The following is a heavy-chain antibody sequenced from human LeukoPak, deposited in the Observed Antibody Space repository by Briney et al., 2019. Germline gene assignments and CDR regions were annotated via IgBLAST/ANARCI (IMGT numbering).Heavy chain of an antibody. V-gene: IGHV4-39*07. CDR2: INHSGST. CDR3: ARGPPRVNYGMDV. D-gene: IGHD2-21*01. CDR1: GGSISSSSYY. J-gene: IGHJ6*02. Sequence: SETLSLTCTVSGGSISSSSYYWSWIRQPPGKGLEWIGEINHSGSTNYNPSLKSRVTISVDTSKNQFSLKLSSVTAADTAVYYCARGPPRVNYGMDVWGQGTTVTVSS.